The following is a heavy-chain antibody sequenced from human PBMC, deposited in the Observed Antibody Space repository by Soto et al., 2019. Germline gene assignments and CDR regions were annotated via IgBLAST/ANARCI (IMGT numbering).Heavy chain of an antibody. CDR3: APWFGAFDY. J-gene: IGHJ4*02. Sequence: QVQLVESGGGVVQPGRSLRLSCAASGFTFSSYGMHWVRQAPGKGLEWGAVISYDGSNKYYADSVKGRFTISRDNSKNTLYLQINSLRAEDTAVYYCAPWFGAFDYWGQGTLVTVSS. V-gene: IGHV3-30*03. CDR2: ISYDGSNK. D-gene: IGHD3-10*01. CDR1: GFTFSSYG.